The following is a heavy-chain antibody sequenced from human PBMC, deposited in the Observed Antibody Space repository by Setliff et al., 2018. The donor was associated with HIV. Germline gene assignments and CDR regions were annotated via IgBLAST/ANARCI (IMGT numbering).Heavy chain of an antibody. D-gene: IGHD2-8*01. J-gene: IGHJ4*02. V-gene: IGHV3-7*03. CDR1: GFMFGDYI. CDR2: IKTDGSDT. Sequence: GGSLRLSCTASGFMFGDYIMSWVRQAPGKRLEWVANIKTDGSDTYYLDSVKGRFTISRDNARNVLYLQMHGLRAEDTAMYYCARNPRGTEYAIFDLCGQGTLVTVSS. CDR3: ARNPRGTEYAIFDL.